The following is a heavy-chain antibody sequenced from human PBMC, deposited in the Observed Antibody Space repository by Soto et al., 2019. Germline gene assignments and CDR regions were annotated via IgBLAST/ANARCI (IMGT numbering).Heavy chain of an antibody. CDR1: GFTFNIFA. J-gene: IGHJ6*02. D-gene: IGHD2-21*01. Sequence: QVHLVESGGGVVQPGRSLRLSCAASGFTFNIFAMHWVRQAPGKGLEWVATTSYDGTYTFYAGYVEGRFTISRDDSNDTLFLLLSGLRPEDTAVYYCTKDRQPLAFGYGLDVWGQGTTVTVSS. CDR2: TSYDGTYT. CDR3: TKDRQPLAFGYGLDV. V-gene: IGHV3-30*18.